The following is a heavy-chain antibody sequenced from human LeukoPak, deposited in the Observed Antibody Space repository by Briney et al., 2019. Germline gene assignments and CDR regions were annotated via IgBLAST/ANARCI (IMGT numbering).Heavy chain of an antibody. CDR2: ISSSSTI. V-gene: IGHV3-48*01. J-gene: IGHJ3*02. CDR1: GFTFSTYS. CDR3: ARSLRNAFDI. D-gene: IGHD3-3*01. Sequence: PGGSLRLSCAASGFTFSTYSMNWVRQAPGKGLEWVSYISSSSTIYYADSVKGRFTISRDNANNSLYLQMNSLRAEDTAVYYCARSLRNAFDIWGQGTMVTVSS.